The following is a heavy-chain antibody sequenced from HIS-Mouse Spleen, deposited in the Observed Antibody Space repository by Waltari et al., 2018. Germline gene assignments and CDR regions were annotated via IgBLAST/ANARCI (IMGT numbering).Heavy chain of an antibody. CDR3: ARVRTGDPSYWYFDL. CDR2: TNHSGST. Sequence: QVQLQQWGAGLLKPSETLSLTCAVYGGSFSGYSWSWLRQPPGKGLDWIGETNHSGSTNYNPSLKSRVTISVDTSKNQFSLKLSSVTAADTAVYYCARVRTGDPSYWYFDLWGRGTLVTVSS. V-gene: IGHV4-34*01. CDR1: GGSFSGYS. D-gene: IGHD7-27*01. J-gene: IGHJ2*01.